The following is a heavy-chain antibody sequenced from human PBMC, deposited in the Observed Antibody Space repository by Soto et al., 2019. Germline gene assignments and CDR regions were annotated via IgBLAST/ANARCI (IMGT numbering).Heavy chain of an antibody. V-gene: IGHV4-59*01. J-gene: IGHJ6*02. CDR3: ARGEEKIYGMDV. Sequence: KTSETLSLTCTVSGGSISSYYWSWIRQPPGKGLEWIGYIYYSGSTNYNPSLKSRVTISVDTSKNQFSLKLSSVTAADTAVCYCARGEEKIYGMDVWGQGTTVTVSS. CDR2: IYYSGST. CDR1: GGSISSYY.